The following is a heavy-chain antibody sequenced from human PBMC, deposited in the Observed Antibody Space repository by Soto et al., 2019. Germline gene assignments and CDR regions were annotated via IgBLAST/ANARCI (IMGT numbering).Heavy chain of an antibody. CDR1: GGTFSSYA. Sequence: ASVTVSCKASGGTFSSYAIIWVRQAPGRGLEWMGGIIPIFGTANYAQKFQGRVTITADESTSTAYMELSSLRSEDTAVYYCARETRSGWYRGMDVWGQGTTVTVSS. CDR3: ARETRSGWYRGMDV. V-gene: IGHV1-69*13. J-gene: IGHJ6*02. D-gene: IGHD6-19*01. CDR2: IIPIFGTA.